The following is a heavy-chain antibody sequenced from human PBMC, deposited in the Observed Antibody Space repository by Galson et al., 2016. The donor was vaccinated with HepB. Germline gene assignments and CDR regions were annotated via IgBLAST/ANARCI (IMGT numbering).Heavy chain of an antibody. CDR3: ARVSGESGPDY. D-gene: IGHD3-10*01. CDR2: IWYDGSNK. J-gene: IGHJ4*02. CDR1: GFTLSSYG. V-gene: IGHV3-33*01. Sequence: SLRLSCAASGFTLSSYGMHWVRQAPGKGLEWVAVIWYDGSNKYYADSVKGRFTISRDNSKNTLYLQMNSLRAEDTAVYYCARVSGESGPDYWGQGTLVTVSS.